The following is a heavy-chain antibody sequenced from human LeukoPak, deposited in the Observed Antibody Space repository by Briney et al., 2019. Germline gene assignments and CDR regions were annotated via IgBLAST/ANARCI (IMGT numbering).Heavy chain of an antibody. V-gene: IGHV4-30-4*02. J-gene: IGHJ4*02. Sequence: SETLSLTCTVSGGSISSGDYYWSWIRQPPGKGLEWIGYIYYSGSTYYNPSLKSRVTISVDTSKNQFSLKLSSVTAADTAVYYCARVYYDFWSGYPIGGSFDYWGQGTLVTVSS. CDR1: GGSISSGDYY. CDR3: ARVYYDFWSGYPIGGSFDY. D-gene: IGHD3-3*01. CDR2: IYYSGST.